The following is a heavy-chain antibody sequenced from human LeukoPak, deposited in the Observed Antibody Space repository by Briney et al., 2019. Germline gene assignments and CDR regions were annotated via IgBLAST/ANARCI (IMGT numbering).Heavy chain of an antibody. CDR2: ISYDGSNK. Sequence: GGSLRLSCAASGFTFSSYGMHWVRQAPGKGLEWVAVISYDGSNKYYADSVKGRFTISRDNSKNTLYLQMNSLRAEDTAVYYCASFLAPDNNWTFDYWGQGTLVTVSS. J-gene: IGHJ4*02. D-gene: IGHD1-1*01. V-gene: IGHV3-30*03. CDR3: ASFLAPDNNWTFDY. CDR1: GFTFSSYG.